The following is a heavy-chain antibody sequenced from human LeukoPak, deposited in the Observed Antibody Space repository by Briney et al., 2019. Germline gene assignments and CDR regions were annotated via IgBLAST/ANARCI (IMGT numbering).Heavy chain of an antibody. V-gene: IGHV5-51*01. D-gene: IGHD6-6*01. Sequence: GESLKISCKGSGYSFTNYWIAWVRQLPGKGPEWMGIIYPGDSTTTYSPSFQGQVTISADRSISTAYLQWSSLKASDTAIYYCARSNYFDYWGQGTLVTVSS. J-gene: IGHJ4*02. CDR2: IYPGDSTT. CDR1: GYSFTNYW. CDR3: ARSNYFDY.